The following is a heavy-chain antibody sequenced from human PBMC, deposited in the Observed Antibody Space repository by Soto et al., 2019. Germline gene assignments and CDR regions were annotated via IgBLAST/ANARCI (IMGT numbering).Heavy chain of an antibody. D-gene: IGHD3-10*01. J-gene: IGHJ4*02. Sequence: EVQLLESGGGLVQPGGSLRLSCAASGFTFSSYAMWWVRQAPGKGLECVSAISGGGETTYYADSVKGRFTISRDNSKNTLYRQMNSLRAEDTAVYSCAFDSGSGSYYFDYWGQGTLVTVSS. CDR2: ISGGGETT. V-gene: IGHV3-23*01. CDR3: AFDSGSGSYYFDY. CDR1: GFTFSSYA.